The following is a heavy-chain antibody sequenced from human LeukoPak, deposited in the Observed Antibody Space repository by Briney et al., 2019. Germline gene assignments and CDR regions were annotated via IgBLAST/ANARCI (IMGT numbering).Heavy chain of an antibody. CDR3: ARDRRCSGGSCYEGAFDY. V-gene: IGHV4-31*03. CDR1: GGSISSGGYY. J-gene: IGHJ4*02. CDR2: IYYSGST. D-gene: IGHD2-15*01. Sequence: SETLSLTCTVSGGSISSGGYYWSWIRQHPGKGLEWIGYIYYSGSTYYNPSLKSRVTISVDTSKNQFSLKLSSVTAADTAVYYCARDRRCSGGSCYEGAFDYRGQGTLVTVSS.